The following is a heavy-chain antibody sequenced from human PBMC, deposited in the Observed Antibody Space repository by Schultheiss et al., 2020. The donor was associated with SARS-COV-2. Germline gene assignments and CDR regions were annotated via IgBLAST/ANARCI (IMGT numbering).Heavy chain of an antibody. CDR3: AKSHNWNVYYFDY. D-gene: IGHD1-20*01. CDR1: GFTFSSYS. J-gene: IGHJ4*02. Sequence: GGSLRLSCAASGFTFSSYSMNWVRQAPGKGLEWVAVIWYDGSNEYHADSVKGRFTISRDNSKDTLYLQMDSLRAEDTAVYYCAKSHNWNVYYFDYWGQGTLVTVSS. V-gene: IGHV3-30*02. CDR2: IWYDGSNE.